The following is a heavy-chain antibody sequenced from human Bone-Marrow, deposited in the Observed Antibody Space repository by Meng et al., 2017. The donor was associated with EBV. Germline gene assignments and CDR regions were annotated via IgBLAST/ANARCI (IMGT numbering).Heavy chain of an antibody. CDR1: GGSIASGCYS. CDR3: ARGDDSSGLDY. Sequence: HLPLPESRSGLVKPSQTLALTCVVTGGSIASGCYSWSWIRQPPGKGLEWIGYIYHSGSTSYNPSLKSRVTISVDRSKNQFSLKLNSVTAADTAVYYCARGDDSSGLDYWGQGTLVTVSS. D-gene: IGHD3-22*01. J-gene: IGHJ4*02. V-gene: IGHV4-30-2*01. CDR2: IYHSGST.